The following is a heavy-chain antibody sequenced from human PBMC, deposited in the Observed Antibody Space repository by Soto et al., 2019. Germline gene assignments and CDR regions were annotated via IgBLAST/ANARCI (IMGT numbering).Heavy chain of an antibody. J-gene: IGHJ5*02. CDR3: ARGNGDYRYNWFDP. CDR2: IYYSGST. V-gene: IGHV4-59*01. CDR1: GGSISSYY. Sequence: SETLSLTCTVSGGSISSYYWSWIRQPPGKGLEWIGYIYYSGSTNYNPSLKSRVTISVDTPKNQFSLKLSSVTAADTAVYYCARGNGDYRYNWFDPWGQGTLVTVSS. D-gene: IGHD4-17*01.